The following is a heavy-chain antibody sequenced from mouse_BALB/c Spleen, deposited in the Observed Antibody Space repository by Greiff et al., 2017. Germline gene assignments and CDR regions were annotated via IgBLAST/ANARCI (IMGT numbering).Heavy chain of an antibody. J-gene: IGHJ2*01. Sequence: VQLQQSGAEMARPGASVKLSCKASGYTFTDYYINWVKQRTGQGLEWIGEIYPGSGNTYYNEKFKGKATLTADKSSSTAYMQLSSLTSEDSAVYFCARSGRLDYWGQGTTRTVS. CDR1: GYTFTDYY. CDR2: IYPGSGNT. V-gene: IGHV1-77*01. CDR3: ARSGRLDY.